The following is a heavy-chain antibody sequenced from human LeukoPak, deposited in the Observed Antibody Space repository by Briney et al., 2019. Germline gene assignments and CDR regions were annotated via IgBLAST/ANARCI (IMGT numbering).Heavy chain of an antibody. D-gene: IGHD6-13*01. CDR3: ASPYSSSWYNWFDP. Sequence: PSETLSLTCTVSGYSISSGYYWGWIRQPPGKGLEWIGSIYHSGSTYYNPSLKSRVTISVDTSKNQFSLKLSSVTAADTAVYYCASPYSSSWYNWFDPWGQGTLVTVSS. CDR1: GYSISSGYY. CDR2: IYHSGST. V-gene: IGHV4-38-2*02. J-gene: IGHJ5*02.